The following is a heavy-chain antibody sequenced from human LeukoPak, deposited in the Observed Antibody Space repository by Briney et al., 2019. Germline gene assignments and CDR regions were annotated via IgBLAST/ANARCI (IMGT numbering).Heavy chain of an antibody. D-gene: IGHD3-3*01. J-gene: IGHJ6*03. CDR3: ASGNDFWSGYLKGNYYYYMDV. CDR1: GFTFSSYW. V-gene: IGHV3-7*01. Sequence: PGGSLRLSCAASGFTFSSYWMSWVRQAPGKGLEWVANINQDGRATFYGDSVKGRFTISRDNAKNSLYLQMNSLRAEDTAVYYCASGNDFWSGYLKGNYYYYMDVWGKGTTVTVSS. CDR2: INQDGRAT.